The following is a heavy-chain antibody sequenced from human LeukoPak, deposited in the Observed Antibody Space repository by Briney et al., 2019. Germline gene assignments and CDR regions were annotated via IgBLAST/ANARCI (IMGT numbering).Heavy chain of an antibody. J-gene: IGHJ4*02. V-gene: IGHV3-33*01. CDR1: GFHFGSYG. Sequence: PGGSLRLSCAASGFHFGSYGMHWVRQAPGKGLEWVAGTWYDGIETHYADSVKGRFTISRDNSRNSLFLQMDSLRAEDTALYYCARGIRKVEMITMFQFDLWGQGALATLSA. CDR2: TWYDGIET. CDR3: ARGIRKVEMITMFQFDL. D-gene: IGHD5-24*01.